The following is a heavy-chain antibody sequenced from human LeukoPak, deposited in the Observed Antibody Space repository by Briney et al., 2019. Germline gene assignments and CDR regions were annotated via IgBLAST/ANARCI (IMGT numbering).Heavy chain of an antibody. V-gene: IGHV1-18*01. CDR1: GYTFTSYG. D-gene: IGHD4-17*01. CDR2: ISAYNGNT. J-gene: IGHJ4*02. Sequence: ASVKVSCKASGYTFTSYGISWVRQAPGQGLEWMGWISAYNGNTNYAQKLQGRVTMTTDTSTSTAYMELRGLRSDDTAVYYCARDRGYGDYVRLDYWGQGTLVTVSS. CDR3: ARDRGYGDYVRLDY.